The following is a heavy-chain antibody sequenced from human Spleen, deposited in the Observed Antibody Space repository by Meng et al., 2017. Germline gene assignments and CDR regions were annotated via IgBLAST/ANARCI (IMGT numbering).Heavy chain of an antibody. CDR1: GGSFSGYY. V-gene: IGHV4-34*01. CDR3: ARGYSGYDLEYYYYYGMDV. D-gene: IGHD5-12*01. CDR2: INHSGST. Sequence: GSLRPSCAVYGGSFSGYYWSWIRQPPGKGLEWIGEINHSGSTNYNPSLKSRVTISVDTSKNQFSLKLSSVTAADTAVYYCARGYSGYDLEYYYYYGMDVWGQGTTVTVSS. J-gene: IGHJ6*02.